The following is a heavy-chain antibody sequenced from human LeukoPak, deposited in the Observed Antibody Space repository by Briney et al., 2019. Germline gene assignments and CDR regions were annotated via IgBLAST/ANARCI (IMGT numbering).Heavy chain of an antibody. CDR1: GFTFSSYS. Sequence: PGGSLRLSCAASGFTFSSYSMNWVRQAPGKGLEWVSYISSSSSTIYYADSVKGRFTISRDNAENSLYLQMNSLRDEDTAVYYCAKDTYGVVRGVPYYFDYWGQGTLVTVSS. V-gene: IGHV3-48*02. J-gene: IGHJ4*02. CDR2: ISSSSSTI. D-gene: IGHD3-10*01. CDR3: AKDTYGVVRGVPYYFDY.